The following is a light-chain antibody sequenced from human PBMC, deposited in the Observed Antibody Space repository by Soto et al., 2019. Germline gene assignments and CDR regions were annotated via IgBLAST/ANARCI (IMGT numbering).Light chain of an antibody. Sequence: ENVMTQSPGTLSLSPGERATLSCRASQSVSTNYVAWYQQKPGRAPRLLIYGASSRASGIPDRFRGSGSGTDFTLTISRLEPEDFAVYYCQQYANSHGTFGQGTKVDIK. V-gene: IGKV3-20*01. CDR1: QSVSTNY. CDR3: QQYANSHGT. J-gene: IGKJ1*01. CDR2: GAS.